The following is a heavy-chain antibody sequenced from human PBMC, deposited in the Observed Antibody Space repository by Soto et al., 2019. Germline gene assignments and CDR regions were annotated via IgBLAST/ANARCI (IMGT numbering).Heavy chain of an antibody. J-gene: IGHJ6*02. CDR1: GGTFSRYS. CDR3: ARDTAPSDV. CDR2: IIPIFGIA. Sequence: VKVSCKASGGTFSRYSITWVRQAPGHGLEWIGRIIPIFGIASYAQKFQGRVTIIRDTSASTAYMELSSLRSEDTAVYYCARDTAPSDVWGQGTTVTVSS. V-gene: IGHV1-69*04. D-gene: IGHD4-17*01.